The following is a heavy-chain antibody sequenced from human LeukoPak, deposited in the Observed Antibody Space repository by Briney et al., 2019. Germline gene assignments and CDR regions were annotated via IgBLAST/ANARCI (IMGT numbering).Heavy chain of an antibody. J-gene: IGHJ4*02. Sequence: PGGSLRLSCAASGFTFSSYSMNWVRQAPGKGLEWVSSISSSSSYIYYADSVKGRFTISRDNAKNSLYLQMNSLRAEDTAVYYCARDPSYGGPLDSWGQGTLVTVSS. V-gene: IGHV3-21*01. D-gene: IGHD4-23*01. CDR1: GFTFSSYS. CDR3: ARDPSYGGPLDS. CDR2: ISSSSSYI.